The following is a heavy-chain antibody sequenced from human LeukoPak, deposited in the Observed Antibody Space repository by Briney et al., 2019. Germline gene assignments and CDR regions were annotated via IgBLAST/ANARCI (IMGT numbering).Heavy chain of an antibody. V-gene: IGHV4-30-4*08. D-gene: IGHD3-22*01. CDR1: GGSISSGGYY. J-gene: IGHJ4*02. CDR2: IYYSGST. CDR3: ARGLGSSGYFRPWSTEYYFDY. Sequence: PSQTLSLTCTVSGGSISSGGYYWSWIRQHPGKGLEWIGYIYYSGSTYYNPSLKSRVTISVDTSKNQFSLKLSSVTAADTAVYYCARGLGSSGYFRPWSTEYYFDYWGQGTLVTVSS.